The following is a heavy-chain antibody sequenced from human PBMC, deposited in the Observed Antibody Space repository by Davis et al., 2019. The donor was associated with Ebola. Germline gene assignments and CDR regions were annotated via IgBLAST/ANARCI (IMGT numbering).Heavy chain of an antibody. CDR1: GGTFTSYG. CDR3: ARDREMAVAGTGGY. Sequence: ASVKVSCKASGGTFTSYGISWVRQAPGQGLEWMGWISAYNGNTNYAQKLQGRVTMTTDTSTSTAYMELRSLRSDDTAVYYCARDREMAVAGTGGYWGQGTLVTVSS. J-gene: IGHJ4*02. V-gene: IGHV1-18*01. CDR2: ISAYNGNT. D-gene: IGHD6-19*01.